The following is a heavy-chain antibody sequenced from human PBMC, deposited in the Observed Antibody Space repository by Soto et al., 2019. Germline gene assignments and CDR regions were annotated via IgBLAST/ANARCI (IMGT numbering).Heavy chain of an antibody. CDR3: ARARFRGVAVAGTLDY. D-gene: IGHD6-19*01. V-gene: IGHV4-61*01. J-gene: IGHJ4*02. CDR2: IYYSGST. CDR1: GGSVSSGSYY. Sequence: SETLSLTCTVSGGSVSSGSYYWSWIRQPPGKGLEWIGYIYYSGSTNYNPSLKSRVTISVDTSKNQFSLKLSSVTAADTAVYYCARARFRGVAVAGTLDYWGQGTLVTVSS.